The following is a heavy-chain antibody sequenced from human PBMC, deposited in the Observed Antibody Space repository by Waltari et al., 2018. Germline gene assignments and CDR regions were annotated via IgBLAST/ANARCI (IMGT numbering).Heavy chain of an antibody. V-gene: IGHV3-7*03. D-gene: IGHD3-22*01. CDR1: GCTFSSYW. CDR2: IKQDGSEK. Sequence: EVQLVESGGGLVQPGGSLRLSCAASGCTFSSYWMSWVRQAPGKGLEWVANIKQDGSEKYYVDSVKGRFTISRDNAKNSLYLQMNSLRAEDTAVYYCARDSSNYYDSSGLDYWGQGTLVTVSS. CDR3: ARDSSNYYDSSGLDY. J-gene: IGHJ4*02.